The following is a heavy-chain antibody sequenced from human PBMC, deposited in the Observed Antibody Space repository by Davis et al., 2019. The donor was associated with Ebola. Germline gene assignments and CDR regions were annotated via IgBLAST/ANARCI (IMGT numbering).Heavy chain of an antibody. CDR3: ARDCSGGSCYFQNWFDP. J-gene: IGHJ5*02. CDR2: INPNSGGT. CDR1: GYTFTGYY. Sequence: ASVKVSCKASGYTFTGYYMHWVRQAPGQGLEWMGWINPNSGGTNYAQKFQGRVTITRDTSASTAYMELSSLRSEDTAVYYCARDCSGGSCYFQNWFDPWGQGTLVTVSS. D-gene: IGHD2-15*01. V-gene: IGHV1-2*02.